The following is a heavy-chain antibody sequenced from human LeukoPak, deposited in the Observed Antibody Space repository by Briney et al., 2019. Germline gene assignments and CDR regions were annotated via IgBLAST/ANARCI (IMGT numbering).Heavy chain of an antibody. CDR2: IVVGSGNT. Sequence: ASVKVCCKASGFTFTSSAVQWVRQARGQRLEWIGWIVVGSGNTNYAQKFQERVTITRDMSTSTAYMELSSLRSEDTAVYYCAAGLVVPAAISSDYWGQGTLVTVSS. J-gene: IGHJ4*02. CDR3: AAGLVVPAAISSDY. CDR1: GFTFTSSA. D-gene: IGHD2-2*01. V-gene: IGHV1-58*01.